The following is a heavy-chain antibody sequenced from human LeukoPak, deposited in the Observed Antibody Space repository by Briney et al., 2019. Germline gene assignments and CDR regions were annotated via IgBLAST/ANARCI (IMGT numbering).Heavy chain of an antibody. D-gene: IGHD6-13*01. CDR2: INPNSGGT. V-gene: IGHV1-2*02. CDR1: GYTFTGYY. CDR3: ARDFNPDLYSSSWYASGWFDP. J-gene: IGHJ5*02. Sequence: ASVKVSCKASGYTFTGYYMHWVRQAPGQELEWMGWINPNSGGTNYAQKFQGRVTTTRDTSISTAYMELSRLRSDDTAVYYCARDFNPDLYSSSWYASGWFDPWGQGTLVTVSS.